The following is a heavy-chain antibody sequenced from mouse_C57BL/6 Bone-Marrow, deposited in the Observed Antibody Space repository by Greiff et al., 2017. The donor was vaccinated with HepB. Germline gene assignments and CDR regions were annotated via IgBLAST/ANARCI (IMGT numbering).Heavy chain of an antibody. CDR3: ARDYYGSSPYYAMDY. V-gene: IGHV1-85*01. CDR1: GYTFTSYD. CDR2: IYPRDGST. Sequence: VQLQQSGPELVKPGASVKLSCKASGYTFTSYDINWVKQRPGQGLEWIGRIYPRDGSTKYNEKFKGKATVTVDTSSSTAYMELNSMTSEDSAVYFCARDYYGSSPYYAMDYWGQGTSVTVSS. J-gene: IGHJ4*01. D-gene: IGHD1-1*01.